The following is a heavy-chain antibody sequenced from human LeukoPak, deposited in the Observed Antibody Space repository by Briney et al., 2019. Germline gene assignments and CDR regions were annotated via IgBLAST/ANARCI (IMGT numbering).Heavy chain of an antibody. D-gene: IGHD2-15*01. V-gene: IGHV3-21*01. CDR2: ISSSSSYI. CDR1: GLTFSTYS. Sequence: GGSLRLSCAASGLTFSTYSMNWVRQAPGKGLEWVSSISSSSSYIYYADSVKGRFTISRDNAKNSLYLQMNSLRAEDTAVYYCARRYCSGGSCPVDYWGQGTLVTVSS. CDR3: ARRYCSGGSCPVDY. J-gene: IGHJ4*02.